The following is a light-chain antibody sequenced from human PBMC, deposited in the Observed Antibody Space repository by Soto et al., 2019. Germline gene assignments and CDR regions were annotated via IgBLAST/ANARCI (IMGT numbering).Light chain of an antibody. CDR3: SSYTSSSTLGV. CDR2: DVS. V-gene: IGLV2-14*01. Sequence: QSALTQPASVSGSPGRSITISCTGTSSDFGGYNYVSWYQQHPGKAHKLMIYDVSNRPSGVSNRFSGSKSGNTASLTISGLQAEDEADYYCSSYTSSSTLGVFGNGTKVTVL. CDR1: SSDFGGYNY. J-gene: IGLJ1*01.